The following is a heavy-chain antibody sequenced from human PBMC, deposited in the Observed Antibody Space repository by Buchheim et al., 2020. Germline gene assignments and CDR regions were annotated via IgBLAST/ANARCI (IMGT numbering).Heavy chain of an antibody. V-gene: IGHV1-46*01. CDR1: GYTFTSYY. J-gene: IGHJ6*02. D-gene: IGHD4-23*01. CDR3: ARELEDYGGNSDRYYYYYGMDV. CDR2: INPSGGST. Sequence: QVQLVQSGAEVKKPGASVKVSCKASGYTFTSYYMHWVRQAPGQGLEWMGIINPSGGSTSYAQKFQGRVTMTRDTSTSTGYMELSSLRSEDTAVYYCARELEDYGGNSDRYYYYYGMDVWGQGTT.